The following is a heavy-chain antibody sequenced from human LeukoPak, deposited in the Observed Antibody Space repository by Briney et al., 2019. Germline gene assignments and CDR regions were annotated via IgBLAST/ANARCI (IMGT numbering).Heavy chain of an antibody. V-gene: IGHV4-30-2*01. D-gene: IGHD3-10*01. CDR2: IYHSGTT. CDR1: GGSISSGDNS. J-gene: IGHJ4*02. CDR3: ARAPGHYGSGSPYFDS. Sequence: SETLSLTCAVSGGSISSGDNSWSWIRQPPGKGLEWIVYIYHSGTTYYKPSLKSRVTISVDRSKNQFSLRLSSVTAADTAIYYCARAPGHYGSGSPYFDSWGQGTLVTVSS.